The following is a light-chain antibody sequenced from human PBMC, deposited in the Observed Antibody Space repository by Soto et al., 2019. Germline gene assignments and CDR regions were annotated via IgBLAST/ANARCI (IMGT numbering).Light chain of an antibody. J-gene: IGLJ1*01. V-gene: IGLV2-14*01. Sequence: QSVLTQPASVPGSPGQSIAISCTGTSSDVGAYNYVSWYQQHPGKAPKIMIYDVTNRPSGVSNRFSGSKTGNTASLTISGLQAEDEADYHCSSYTSSGNYVFGTGTKVTVL. CDR2: DVT. CDR3: SSYTSSGNYV. CDR1: SSDVGAYNY.